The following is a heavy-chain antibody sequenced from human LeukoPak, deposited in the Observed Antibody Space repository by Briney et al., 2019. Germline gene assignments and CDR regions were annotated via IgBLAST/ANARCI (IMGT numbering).Heavy chain of an antibody. Sequence: SETLSLTCTVSGYSISSDYYWGWIRQPPGKGLEWIGSIYSSGSTYYNASLQSRVTISIETSKNQISLRLNSVTAADTAMYYCAKSGGYGLIDYWGQGTLVTVSS. CDR1: GYSISSDYY. CDR2: IYSSGST. J-gene: IGHJ4*02. V-gene: IGHV4-38-2*02. CDR3: AKSGGYGLIDY. D-gene: IGHD1-26*01.